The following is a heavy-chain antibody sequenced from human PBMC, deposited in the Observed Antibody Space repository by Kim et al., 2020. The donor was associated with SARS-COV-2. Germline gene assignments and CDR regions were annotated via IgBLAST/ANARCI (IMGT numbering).Heavy chain of an antibody. J-gene: IGHJ4*02. CDR1: GFTFSSYA. CDR2: ISYDGSNK. CDR3: ARDAPEDRLAVACTRFDY. Sequence: GGSLRLSCAASGFTFSSYAMHWVRQAPGKGLEWVAVISYDGSNKYYADSVKGRFTISRDNSKNTLYLQMNSLRAEDTAVYYCARDAPEDRLAVACTRFDYWGQGTLVTVSS. V-gene: IGHV3-30-3*01. D-gene: IGHD3-16*01.